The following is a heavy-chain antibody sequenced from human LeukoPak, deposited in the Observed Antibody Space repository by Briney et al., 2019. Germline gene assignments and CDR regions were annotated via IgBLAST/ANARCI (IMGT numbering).Heavy chain of an antibody. CDR1: GFTFSSYA. Sequence: GGSLRLSCAASGFTFSSYAMHWVRQAPGKGLEWVAVISYDGSNKYYADSVKGRFTISRDNSKNTLYLQMNSLRAEDTAVYYCARDSDYWGQGTLVTVSS. V-gene: IGHV3-30-3*01. CDR3: ARDSDY. J-gene: IGHJ4*02. CDR2: ISYDGSNK.